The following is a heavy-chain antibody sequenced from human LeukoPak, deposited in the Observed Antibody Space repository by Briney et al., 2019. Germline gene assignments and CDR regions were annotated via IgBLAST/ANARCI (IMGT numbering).Heavy chain of an antibody. V-gene: IGHV4-30-2*01. D-gene: IGHD1-1*01. J-gene: IGHJ5*02. Sequence: SQTLSLTCAVSGGSISSGGYSWSWIRQPPGKGLEWIGYIYISGSTYYNPSLKSRVTISVDRSKNQFSLKLSSVTAADTAVYHCARGVQYVVSQHGNWFDPWGQGTLVTVSS. CDR1: GGSISSGGYS. CDR2: IYISGST. CDR3: ARGVQYVVSQHGNWFDP.